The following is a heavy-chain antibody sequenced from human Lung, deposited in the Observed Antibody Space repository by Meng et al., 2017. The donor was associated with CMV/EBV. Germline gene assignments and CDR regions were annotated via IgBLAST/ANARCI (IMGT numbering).Heavy chain of an antibody. D-gene: IGHD3-10*01. CDR2: FYYSGST. J-gene: IGHJ5*02. CDR3: ARGGVLLWFGELLPNWFDP. Sequence: RNTYYWGWIRQPPGKGLEWIGSFYYSGSTYYNLSLKSRVTMSIDTSKNQFSLKLSSVTAADTAVYYCARGGVLLWFGELLPNWFDPWGQGTLVTVSS. CDR1: RNTYY. V-gene: IGHV4-39*07.